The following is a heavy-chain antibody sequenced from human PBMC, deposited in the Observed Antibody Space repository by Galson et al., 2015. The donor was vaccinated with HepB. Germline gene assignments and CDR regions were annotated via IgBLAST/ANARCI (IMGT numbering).Heavy chain of an antibody. CDR1: GFTFSNYG. CDR3: AKEQRYSESYFDAFYHNGMDA. J-gene: IGHJ6*02. Sequence: SLRLSCAASGFTFSNYGMHWVRQAPGKGLEWVAVISYDGRNQSYAESVKGRFTISRENSKNTVFLQMNSLRVEDTAVFYCAKEQRYSESYFDAFYHNGMDAWGQGTTVTVSS. V-gene: IGHV3-30*18. CDR2: ISYDGRNQ. D-gene: IGHD1-26*01.